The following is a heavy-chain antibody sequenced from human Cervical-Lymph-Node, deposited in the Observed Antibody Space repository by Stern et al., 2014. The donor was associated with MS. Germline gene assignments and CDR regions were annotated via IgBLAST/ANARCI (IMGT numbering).Heavy chain of an antibody. V-gene: IGHV4-39*01. CDR3: AKHACTGAACPFDL. D-gene: IGHD2-8*02. CDR1: GDSISSYTHY. Sequence: QEQLQESGPGLVKPSETLSLTCAVSGDSISSYTHYWAWIRQPPGKGLEWIGSVYYSGPPYYNPSLKSPVPISVDPPKNPSSLGLTSVTAADTAVYYCAKHACTGAACPFDLWGQGTLVTVSS. J-gene: IGHJ4*02. CDR2: VYYSGPP.